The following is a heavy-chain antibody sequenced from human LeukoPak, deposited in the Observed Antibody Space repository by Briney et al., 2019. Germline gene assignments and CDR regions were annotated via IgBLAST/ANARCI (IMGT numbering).Heavy chain of an antibody. Sequence: HRSSEQVSYQVSGYTLPELSLHRVRQAPGKGDAGMGGFDPEDGETIYAQKFQGRVTMTEDTSTDTAYMELSSLRAEDTAVYYCATGVPAAMLPYYFDYGGQGTLVTVPS. J-gene: IGHJ4*02. CDR1: GYTLPELS. CDR2: FDPEDGET. D-gene: IGHD2-2*01. V-gene: IGHV1-24*01. CDR3: ATGVPAAMLPYYFDY.